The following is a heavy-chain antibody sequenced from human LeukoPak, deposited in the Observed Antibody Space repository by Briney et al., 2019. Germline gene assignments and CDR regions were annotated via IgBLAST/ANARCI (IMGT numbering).Heavy chain of an antibody. D-gene: IGHD6-13*01. CDR1: GFTVSSNY. Sequence: GGSLRLSCAASGFTVSSNYMSWVRQAPGKGLEWVSVIYSGGSTYYADSVKGRFTISRDNSKNTLYLQMNSLRAEDTAMYYCASHSNSWTSLAYWGQGTLVTVSS. CDR3: ASHSNSWTSLAY. CDR2: IYSGGST. V-gene: IGHV3-66*04. J-gene: IGHJ4*02.